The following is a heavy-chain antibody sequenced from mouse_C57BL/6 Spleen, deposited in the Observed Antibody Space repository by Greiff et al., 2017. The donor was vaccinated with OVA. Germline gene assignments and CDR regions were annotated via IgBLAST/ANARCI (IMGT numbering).Heavy chain of an antibody. CDR1: GYTFTSYW. CDR3: ARPYYRGPFFAY. D-gene: IGHD2-14*01. CDR2: IDPSDSYT. V-gene: IGHV1-50*01. Sequence: QVQLQQPGAELVKPGASVKLSCKASGYTFTSYWMQWVKQRPGQGLEWIGEIDPSDSYTNYNQKFKGKATLTVDTSSSTAYMQLSSLTSEDSAVYYCARPYYRGPFFAYWGQGTLVTVSA. J-gene: IGHJ3*01.